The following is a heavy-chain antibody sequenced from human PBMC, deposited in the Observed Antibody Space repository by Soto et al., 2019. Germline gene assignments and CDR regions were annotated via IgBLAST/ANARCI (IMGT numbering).Heavy chain of an antibody. V-gene: IGHV4-34*01. CDR1: GGSFSGFY. Sequence: SETLSLTCAVYGGSFSGFYWSWIRQPPGKGLEWIGEINHSGSTNYNPSLKSRVTISVDTSKNQFSLKLSSVTAADTAVYYCASCYYGSGSYWFDPWGQGTLVTVSS. D-gene: IGHD3-10*01. CDR2: INHSGST. J-gene: IGHJ5*02. CDR3: ASCYYGSGSYWFDP.